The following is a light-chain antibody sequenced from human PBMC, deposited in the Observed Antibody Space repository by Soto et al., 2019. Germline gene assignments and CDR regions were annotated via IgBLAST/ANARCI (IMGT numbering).Light chain of an antibody. CDR2: GAS. J-gene: IGKJ5*01. CDR1: QSVSSSF. Sequence: EIVLTQSPGTLSLSPGEIATLSCRASQSVSSSFLAWYQQKPGQAPRLLIYGASSRATGIPDRFGGSRSGTEFTLTINSLEPEDFAVYYCQQRNVWPPITFGQGTRLEIK. CDR3: QQRNVWPPIT. V-gene: IGKV3D-20*02.